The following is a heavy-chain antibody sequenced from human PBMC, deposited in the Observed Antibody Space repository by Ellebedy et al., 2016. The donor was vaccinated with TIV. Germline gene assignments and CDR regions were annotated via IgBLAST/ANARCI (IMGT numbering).Heavy chain of an antibody. CDR3: AKDALRRDGYNYKFDY. Sequence: GGSLRLSCAASGFTFSDYYMSWVRQAPGKGLEWVSAFSGSGGSTYYADSVRGRFTVSRDNSRNTLFLQMNSLTAEDTAVYYCAKDALRRDGYNYKFDYWGQGTLVTVSS. V-gene: IGHV3-23*01. D-gene: IGHD5-24*01. J-gene: IGHJ4*02. CDR1: GFTFSDYY. CDR2: FSGSGGST.